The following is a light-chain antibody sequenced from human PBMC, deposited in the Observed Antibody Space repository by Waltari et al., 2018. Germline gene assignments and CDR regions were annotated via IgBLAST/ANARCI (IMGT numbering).Light chain of an antibody. CDR1: TLADKY. CDR3: QTWDDTTV. V-gene: IGLV3-1*01. J-gene: IGLJ1*01. CDR2: QDT. Sequence: SYELTQPPSVSVSPGQTATISCSAPTLADKYVCWYQQKPGQPPVLVMYQDTKRPSGIPDRFSGSNSGNTATLIISEAQALDEADYYCQTWDDTTVFGGGTRVTVL.